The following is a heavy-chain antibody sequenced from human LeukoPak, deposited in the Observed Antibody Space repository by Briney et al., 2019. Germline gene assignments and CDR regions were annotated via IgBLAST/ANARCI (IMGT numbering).Heavy chain of an antibody. CDR3: ARSPEDYYDSSGPLDY. D-gene: IGHD3-22*01. CDR2: ISYDGSNE. J-gene: IGHJ4*02. CDR1: GFTFSSYA. Sequence: GRSLRLSCAASGFTFSSYAMHWVRQAPGKGLECVAVISYDGSNEYYADSVKGRFTISRDNSKSTLYLQMNSLRAEDTAVYYCARSPEDYYDSSGPLDYWGQGTLVTVSS. V-gene: IGHV3-30*04.